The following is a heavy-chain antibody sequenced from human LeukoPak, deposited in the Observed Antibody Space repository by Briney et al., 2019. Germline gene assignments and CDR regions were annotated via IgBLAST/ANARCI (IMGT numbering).Heavy chain of an antibody. Sequence: NPSETLSLTCAVYGGSFSGYYWSRIRQPPGKGLEWIGEINHSGSTKYNPSLKSRVTISVDTSKNQFSLKLSSVTAADTAGYYCARGHHYYILTGYFYWGQRTLVSVPS. V-gene: IGHV4-34*01. CDR3: ARGHHYYILTGYFY. D-gene: IGHD3-9*01. CDR1: GGSFSGYY. CDR2: INHSGST. J-gene: IGHJ4*02.